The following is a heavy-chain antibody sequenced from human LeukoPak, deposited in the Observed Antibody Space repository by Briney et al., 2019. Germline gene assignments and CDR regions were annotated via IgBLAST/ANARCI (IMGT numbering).Heavy chain of an antibody. V-gene: IGHV4-59*12. CDR2: IYYSGST. D-gene: IGHD3-10*01. CDR3: ARGFYYYGSGSYYNFDY. J-gene: IGHJ4*02. CDR1: GGSINNYY. Sequence: SETLSLTCTVSGGSINNYYWSWIRQPPGKGLEWIGYIYYSGSTNYNPSLKSRVTISVDTSKNQFSLKLSSVTAADTAVYYCARGFYYYGSGSYYNFDYWGQGTLVTVSS.